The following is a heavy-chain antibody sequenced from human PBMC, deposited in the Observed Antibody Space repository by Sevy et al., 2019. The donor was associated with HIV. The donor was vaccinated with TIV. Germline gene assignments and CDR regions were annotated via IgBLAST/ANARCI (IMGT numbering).Heavy chain of an antibody. D-gene: IGHD1-1*01. V-gene: IGHV3-30-3*01. CDR2: ISFDGSNE. CDR3: ALERLSSAVAEYFHN. J-gene: IGHJ1*01. CDR1: GFTFNFFS. Sequence: GGSLRLSCAASGFTFNFFSMHWVRQAPGKGLERVATISFDGSNEHYADSVKGRFTISRDNSKNSLFLQMNSLRADDSAVYYCALERLSSAVAEYFHNWSQGTLVTVSS.